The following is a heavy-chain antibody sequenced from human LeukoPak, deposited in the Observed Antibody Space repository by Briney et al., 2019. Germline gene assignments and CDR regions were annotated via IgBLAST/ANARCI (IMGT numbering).Heavy chain of an antibody. Sequence: ASVKVSCKVSGYTLTELSMHWVRQAPGKGLEWMGGFDPEDGETIDAQKFQGRVTMTEDTSTDTAYMELSSLRSEDTAVYYCATDRAAYSGSYYALGYWGQGTLVTVSS. CDR2: FDPEDGET. V-gene: IGHV1-24*01. D-gene: IGHD1-26*01. CDR3: ATDRAAYSGSYYALGY. J-gene: IGHJ4*02. CDR1: GYTLTELS.